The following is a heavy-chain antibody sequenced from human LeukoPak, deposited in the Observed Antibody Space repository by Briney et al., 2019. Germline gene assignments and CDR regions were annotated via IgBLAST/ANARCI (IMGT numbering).Heavy chain of an antibody. D-gene: IGHD2-8*01. CDR1: GFTFSSHS. V-gene: IGHV3-74*01. CDR2: VKSDCTAT. J-gene: IGHJ4*02. CDR3: ATNGHSHPN. Sequence: PGGSLRLSCAASGFTFSSHSIRWVRQARGTGQGWVSSVKSDCTATNCAASLKGRFTISRDNAKITLYLQMYSLRVEDAGVYYCATNGHSHPNWGQGTLVSVSS.